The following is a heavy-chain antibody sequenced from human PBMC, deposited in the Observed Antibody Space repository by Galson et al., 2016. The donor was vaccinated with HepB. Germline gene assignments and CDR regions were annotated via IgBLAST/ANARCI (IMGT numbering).Heavy chain of an antibody. D-gene: IGHD2-15*01. J-gene: IGHJ3*02. Sequence: SLRLSCAASGFTFDDYAMHWVRQAPGKGLEWVPGISWNSGSIGYADSVKGRFTISRDNAKNSLYLQMNSLRAEDTAVYYCAKERGDCSGGTCRYHDAFDIWGQGTMVTVSS. CDR3: AKERGDCSGGTCRYHDAFDI. V-gene: IGHV3-9*01. CDR2: ISWNSGSI. CDR1: GFTFDDYA.